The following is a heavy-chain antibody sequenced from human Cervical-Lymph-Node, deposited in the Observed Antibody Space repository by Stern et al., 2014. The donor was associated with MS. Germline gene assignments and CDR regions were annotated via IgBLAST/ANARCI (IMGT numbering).Heavy chain of an antibody. Sequence: VQLVQSGAEVKKPGASVKVSCKASGYTFTGYYMHWVRQAPGQGLEWMGRINPNSGGTNYAQKFQGRLTMTRDTSISTAYMELSRLRSDDTAVYYCARSNYCSGGSCYYYYGMDVWGQGTTVTVSS. CDR3: ARSNYCSGGSCYYYYGMDV. V-gene: IGHV1-2*06. CDR2: INPNSGGT. CDR1: GYTFTGYY. D-gene: IGHD2-15*01. J-gene: IGHJ6*02.